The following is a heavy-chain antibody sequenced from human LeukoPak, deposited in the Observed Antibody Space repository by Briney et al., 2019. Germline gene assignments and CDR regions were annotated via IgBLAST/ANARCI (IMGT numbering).Heavy chain of an antibody. V-gene: IGHV1-2*02. CDR2: INPNSGGT. D-gene: IGHD2-2*02. CDR3: AREYPHAFDI. J-gene: IGHJ3*02. CDR1: GYTFSSHD. Sequence: ASVKVSCKASGYTFSSHDINWVRQAPGQGLEWMGWINPNSGGTNYAQKFQGRVTMTRDTSISTAYMELSSLRSEDTAVYYCAREYPHAFDIWGQGTMVTVSS.